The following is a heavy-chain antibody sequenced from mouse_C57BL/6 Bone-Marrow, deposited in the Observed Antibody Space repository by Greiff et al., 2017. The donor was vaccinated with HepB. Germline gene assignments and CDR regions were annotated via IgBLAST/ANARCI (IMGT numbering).Heavy chain of an antibody. V-gene: IGHV5-12*01. CDR2: ISNGGGST. J-gene: IGHJ2*01. Sequence: EVKLVESGGGLVQPGGSLKLSCAASGFTFSDYYMYWVRQTPEKRLEWVAYISNGGGSTYYPDTVKGRFTISRDNAKNTLYLQMSRLKSEDTAMYYCARHYPAYFDYWGQGTTLTVSS. CDR1: GFTFSDYY. CDR3: ARHYPAYFDY.